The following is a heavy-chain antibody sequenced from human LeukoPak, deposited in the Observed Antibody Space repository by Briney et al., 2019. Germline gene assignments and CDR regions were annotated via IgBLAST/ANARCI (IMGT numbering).Heavy chain of an antibody. V-gene: IGHV3-11*04. CDR1: GFTFSDYY. CDR3: AKFPRYCSSTSCFPP. J-gene: IGHJ5*02. CDR2: ISSSGSTI. D-gene: IGHD2-2*01. Sequence: GGSLRLSCAASGFTFSDYYMSWIRQAPGKGLEWVSYISSSGSTIYYADSVKGRFTISRDNAKNSLYLQMNSLRAEDTAVYYCAKFPRYCSSTSCFPPWGQGTLVTVSS.